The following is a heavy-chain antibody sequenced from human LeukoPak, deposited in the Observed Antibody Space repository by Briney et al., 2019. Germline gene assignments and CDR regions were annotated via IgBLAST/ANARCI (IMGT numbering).Heavy chain of an antibody. V-gene: IGHV3-23*01. CDR2: ISGSGGST. J-gene: IGHJ6*03. Sequence: GGSLRLSCAASGFTFSRDSMNWVRQAPGTGPEWVSVISGSGGSTYSADSVKGRFTFSRDNSKNTLYLHMNSLRAEDTAIYYCAKAPTDYTHYYYYMDVWGKGTPVTVSS. D-gene: IGHD4-11*01. CDR1: GFTFSRDS. CDR3: AKAPTDYTHYYYYMDV.